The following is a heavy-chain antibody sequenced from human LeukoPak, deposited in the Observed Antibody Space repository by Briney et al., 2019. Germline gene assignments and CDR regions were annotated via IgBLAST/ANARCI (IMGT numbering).Heavy chain of an antibody. Sequence: PSETLSLTCSVSGGSVGSSGHYWGWIRQSPVKGLGWIGYIYYSGSTNYNPSLKSRVTISVDTSKNQFSLKLSSVTAADTAVYYCARVTITGEVSWYFDLWGRGTLVTVSS. D-gene: IGHD7-27*01. CDR2: IYYSGST. CDR1: GGSVGSSGHY. V-gene: IGHV4-61*08. CDR3: ARVTITGEVSWYFDL. J-gene: IGHJ2*01.